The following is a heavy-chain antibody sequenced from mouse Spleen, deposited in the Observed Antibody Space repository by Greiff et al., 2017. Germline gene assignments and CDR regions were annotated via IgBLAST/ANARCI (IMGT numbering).Heavy chain of an antibody. Sequence: EVNVVESGGGLVKPGGSLKLSCAASGFTFSDYYMYWVRQTPEKRLEWVATISDGGSYTYYPDSVKGRFTISRDNAKNTLYLQMSSLRSEDTAMYYCARGGPGDPDYWGQGTTLTVSS. D-gene: IGHD2-13*01. CDR2: ISDGGSYT. J-gene: IGHJ2*01. CDR1: GFTFSDYY. V-gene: IGHV5-4*02. CDR3: ARGGPGDPDY.